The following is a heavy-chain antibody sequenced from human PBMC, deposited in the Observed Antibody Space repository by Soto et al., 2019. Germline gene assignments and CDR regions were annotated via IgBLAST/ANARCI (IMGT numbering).Heavy chain of an antibody. CDR3: ARRITMARGVVPHAFAI. D-gene: IGHD3-10*01. Sequence: HGESLKISCKGSGYSFTNYWIGWVRQMPGEGLEWMGLIYPGDSDTRYSPSFQGQVTISADKSINTAYLQWSSLKTADTAMYYCARRITMARGVVPHAFAIWGQGTVVTVSS. CDR2: IYPGDSDT. V-gene: IGHV5-51*01. CDR1: GYSFTNYW. J-gene: IGHJ3*02.